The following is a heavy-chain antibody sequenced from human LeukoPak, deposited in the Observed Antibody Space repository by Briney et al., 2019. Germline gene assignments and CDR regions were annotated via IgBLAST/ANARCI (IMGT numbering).Heavy chain of an antibody. J-gene: IGHJ4*02. CDR2: ISPNSGGT. Sequence: ASVKVSCKASGYTFPDYYIHWVRQAPGQGLEWLGWISPNSGGTNYAQKFQGRVTMTRDTSITTAYMELSSLTSDDTAVYYCARDGALYGSGNSRAPFDYWGQGTLVTVSS. CDR1: GYTFPDYY. D-gene: IGHD3-10*01. CDR3: ARDGALYGSGNSRAPFDY. V-gene: IGHV1-2*02.